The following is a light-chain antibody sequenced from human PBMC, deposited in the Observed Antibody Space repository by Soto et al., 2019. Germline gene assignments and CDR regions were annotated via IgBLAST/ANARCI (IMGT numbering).Light chain of an antibody. V-gene: IGLV1-44*01. CDR1: SSSIGSNA. CDR3: AAWDGSLRTVL. J-gene: IGLJ2*01. CDR2: SSN. Sequence: QAVVPQPPSASGTPGQRVTISCSGSSSSIGSNAVNWYQHIPGTAPKLLIYSSNQRPSGVPDRFSGSKSGTSASLAISGLQSEDEADYYCAAWDGSLRTVLFGGGTQLTVL.